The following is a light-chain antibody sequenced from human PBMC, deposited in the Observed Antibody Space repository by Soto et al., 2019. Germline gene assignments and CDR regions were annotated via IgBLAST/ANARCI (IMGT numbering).Light chain of an antibody. CDR1: QSVSSNY. CDR2: GAT. V-gene: IGKV3-20*01. CDR3: QQYGNSPRS. Sequence: EIVLTQSPGTLSLSPGERATLSCRASQSVSSNYLAWYQQTPGQAPRLLMYGATSRATGIPDRFSSSGSGTDFTLNISRLEPEDFAVYYCQQYGNSPRSFGQGTKVEIK. J-gene: IGKJ1*01.